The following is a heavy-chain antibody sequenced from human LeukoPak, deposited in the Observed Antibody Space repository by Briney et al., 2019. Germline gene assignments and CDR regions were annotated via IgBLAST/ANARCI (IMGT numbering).Heavy chain of an antibody. D-gene: IGHD3-22*01. J-gene: IGHJ4*02. Sequence: SETLSLTCTVSGDSISSSNHYWDWIRQPPGKGLEWIGSIYYSGSTYYNPSLKSRVTISVDTSDNQFSLKLSSVTAADTALYYCARRSGGYYSSLDYWGQGTLVTVSS. CDR3: ARRSGGYYSSLDY. CDR2: IYYSGST. V-gene: IGHV4-39*01. CDR1: GDSISSSNHY.